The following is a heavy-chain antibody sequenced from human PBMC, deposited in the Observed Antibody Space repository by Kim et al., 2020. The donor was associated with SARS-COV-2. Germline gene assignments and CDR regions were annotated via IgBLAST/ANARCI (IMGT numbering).Heavy chain of an antibody. CDR1: GFTFSNYD. J-gene: IGHJ5*01. CDR3: ARGLGDYSGDDFPLCSS. V-gene: IGHV1-8*01. Sequence: ASVKVSCKASGFTFSNYDINWVRQATGQGLEWMGWMNPKSGDTRYAQKFQGRVSMTRDTSISTAYMELRSLTSDDTAVYFCARGLGDYSGDDFPLCSSWG. CDR2: MNPKSGDT. D-gene: IGHD5-12*01.